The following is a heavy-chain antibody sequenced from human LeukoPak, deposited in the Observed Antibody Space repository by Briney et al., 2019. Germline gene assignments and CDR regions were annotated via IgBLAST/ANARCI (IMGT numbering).Heavy chain of an antibody. CDR2: ISISGSTI. V-gene: IGHV3-48*03. D-gene: IGHD3-22*01. Sequence: GGSLRLSCAASGFTFGTYEMNWVRQAPGKGLEWVSYISISGSTIYYADSVKGRFTISRDNAKNSLYLQMNSLRAEDTAVYYCARGRHDSSAIFRWYYYMDVWGKGTTVTISS. CDR1: GFTFGTYE. J-gene: IGHJ6*03. CDR3: ARGRHDSSAIFRWYYYMDV.